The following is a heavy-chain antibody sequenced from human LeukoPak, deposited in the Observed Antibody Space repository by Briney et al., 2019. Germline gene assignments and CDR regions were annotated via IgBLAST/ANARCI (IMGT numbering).Heavy chain of an antibody. CDR2: ISGSGGST. CDR3: AKGISSSSEPN. V-gene: IGHV3-23*01. D-gene: IGHD6-13*01. CDR1: GFTFSSYG. Sequence: GGSLRLSCAASGFTFSSYGMSWVRQAPGKGLEWVSAISGSGGSTYYADSVKGRFTISRDNSKNTLYLQMNSLRAEDTAVYYCAKGISSSSEPNWGQGTLVTVSS. J-gene: IGHJ4*02.